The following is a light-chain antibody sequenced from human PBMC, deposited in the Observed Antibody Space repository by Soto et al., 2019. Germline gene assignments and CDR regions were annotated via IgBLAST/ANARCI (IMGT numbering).Light chain of an antibody. CDR1: LGIGKF. CDR3: QKYNSFPLT. CDR2: GAS. J-gene: IGKJ1*01. Sequence: NPMTQSPSSLSASVGDNVTITCRARLGIGKFLAWYQQRPGKVPKLLIYGASTLPSGVPSRFSGGGSVRDVTPIISSLQPEDVVTYYCQKYNSFPLTFGQGTKVELK. V-gene: IGKV1-27*01.